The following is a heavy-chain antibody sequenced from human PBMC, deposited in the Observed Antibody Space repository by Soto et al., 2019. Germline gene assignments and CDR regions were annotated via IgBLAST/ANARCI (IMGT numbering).Heavy chain of an antibody. CDR3: ARYSGKYQGPIDY. CDR1: RFTFSHYG. Sequence: QVQLVESWGGVVQPGRSLRLSCAASRFTFSHYGIHWVRQAPGKGLEWLAVISYDGSNKHYADSVKGRFTVSRDNSKNTLYLQMNSLRAEDTAVYFCARYSGKYQGPIDYWGQGTLVTVSS. D-gene: IGHD1-26*01. V-gene: IGHV3-30*03. CDR2: ISYDGSNK. J-gene: IGHJ4*02.